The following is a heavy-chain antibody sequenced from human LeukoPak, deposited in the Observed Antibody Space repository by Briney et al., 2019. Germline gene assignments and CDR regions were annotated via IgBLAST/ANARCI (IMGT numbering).Heavy chain of an antibody. J-gene: IGHJ4*02. CDR3: ASGGPRDCSTTNCYDHY. CDR2: IYSSGGT. Sequence: SETLSLTCTVSGGSISSFHWSWMRQPAGKGLEWIGRIYSSGGTDYNPSLKSRVTISVDKCKNQFSLRLSSVTAADTAVYYCASGGPRDCSTTNCYDHYWGQGTLVTVSS. CDR1: GGSISSFH. V-gene: IGHV4-4*07. D-gene: IGHD2-2*01.